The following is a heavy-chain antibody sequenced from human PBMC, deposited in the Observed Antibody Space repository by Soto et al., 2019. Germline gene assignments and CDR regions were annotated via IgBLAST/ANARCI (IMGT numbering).Heavy chain of an antibody. V-gene: IGHV4-39*01. CDR3: ATHPPYGPFDH. CDR1: GGSISSSSNH. J-gene: IGHJ5*02. D-gene: IGHD4-17*01. CDR2: IYYIENT. Sequence: QLQLQESGPGLVKPSETLSLTCTVSGGSISSSSNHWGWIRQPPGKGLEWIGNIYYIENTYYNPSLKSRVTISVDTSKNQFSLRLTSVTAADTAVYYCATHPPYGPFDHWGQGTLVTVSS.